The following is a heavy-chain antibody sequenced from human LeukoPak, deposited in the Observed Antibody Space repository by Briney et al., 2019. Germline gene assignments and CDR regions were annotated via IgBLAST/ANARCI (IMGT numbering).Heavy chain of an antibody. Sequence: GGPLRLSCAASGFTFSSYGMHWVRQAPGKGLEWVAVISYDGSNKDYADSVKGRFTISRDKSKNTLYLQMNSLRPEDTAVYYCARALDSSGWNGRDYWGQGTLVTVSS. CDR2: ISYDGSNK. CDR1: GFTFSSYG. CDR3: ARALDSSGWNGRDY. D-gene: IGHD6-19*01. J-gene: IGHJ4*02. V-gene: IGHV3-30*03.